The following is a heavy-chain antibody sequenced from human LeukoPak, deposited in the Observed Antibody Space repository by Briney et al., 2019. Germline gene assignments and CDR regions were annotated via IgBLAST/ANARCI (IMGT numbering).Heavy chain of an antibody. CDR2: ISGSGGST. V-gene: IGHV3-23*01. CDR3: AKSDYCTSTSCYGLPEYFQH. CDR1: GFTFSSYA. Sequence: GGSLRLSCAASGFTFSSYAMSWVRQAPGTGLEWVSAISGSGGSTYYADSVRGRFTISRDNSKNTLYLQMNSLRAEDTAIYYCAKSDYCTSTSCYGLPEYFQHWGQGTLITVSS. D-gene: IGHD2-2*01. J-gene: IGHJ1*01.